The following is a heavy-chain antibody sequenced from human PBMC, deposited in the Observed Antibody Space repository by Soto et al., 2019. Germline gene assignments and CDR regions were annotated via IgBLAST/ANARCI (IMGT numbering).Heavy chain of an antibody. J-gene: IGHJ4*02. V-gene: IGHV1-18*01. CDR1: GYTFTSYG. D-gene: IGHD3-22*01. CDR3: ARGLGGYYYDSSGYYYFDY. Sequence: ASVKVSCKASGYTFTSYGISWVRQAPGQGLEWMGWISAYNGNTNYAQKLQGRVTMTKDTSTSKAYMELRSLRSDDTAVYHCARGLGGYYYDSSGYYYFDYGGKGTLATASS. CDR2: ISAYNGNT.